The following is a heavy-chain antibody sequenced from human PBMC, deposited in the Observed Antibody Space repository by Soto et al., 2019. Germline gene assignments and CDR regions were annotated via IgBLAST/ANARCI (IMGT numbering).Heavy chain of an antibody. CDR1: GGSISSYY. Sequence: ETLSLTCTVSGGSISSYYWSWIRQPPGKGLEWIGYIYYSGSTNYNPSLKSRVTISVDTSKNQFSLKLSSVTAADTAVYYCARDPGIAAAGPYDPWGQGTLVTVSS. D-gene: IGHD6-13*01. J-gene: IGHJ5*02. CDR2: IYYSGST. V-gene: IGHV4-59*01. CDR3: ARDPGIAAAGPYDP.